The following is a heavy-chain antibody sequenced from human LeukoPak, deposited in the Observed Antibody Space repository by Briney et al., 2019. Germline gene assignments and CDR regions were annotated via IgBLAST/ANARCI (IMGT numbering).Heavy chain of an antibody. J-gene: IGHJ4*02. CDR1: GGTFSSYA. V-gene: IGHV1-69*04. CDR3: ARGEMATPFDY. Sequence: SVKVSCKASGGTFSSYAISWVRQAPGQGLEWMGRIIPIFGIANHAQKFQGRVTITADKSTSTAYMELSSLRSEDTAVYYCARGEMATPFDYWGQGTLVTVSS. CDR2: IIPIFGIA. D-gene: IGHD5-24*01.